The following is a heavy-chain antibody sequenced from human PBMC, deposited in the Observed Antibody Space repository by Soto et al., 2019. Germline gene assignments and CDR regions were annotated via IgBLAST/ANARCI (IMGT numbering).Heavy chain of an antibody. Sequence: QITLKESGPTLMKPAQTLTLTCSFSGFSLSTHEVGVFWIRQPQGKALEWLALIYWNDDARYSPSLKNRLTITTDLSKKQVVLTMTNMDPVYTATYYCVHDGKLGYTGYDRFDYWCQGILVTVCS. D-gene: IGHD5-12*01. CDR2: IYWNDDA. J-gene: IGHJ4*02. V-gene: IGHV2-5*01. CDR3: VHDGKLGYTGYDRFDY. CDR1: GFSLSTHEVG.